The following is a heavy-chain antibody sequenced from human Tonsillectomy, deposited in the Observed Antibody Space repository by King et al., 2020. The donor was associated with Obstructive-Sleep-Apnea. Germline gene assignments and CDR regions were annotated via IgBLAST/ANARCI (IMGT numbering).Heavy chain of an antibody. CDR2: ISYDGGNK. J-gene: IGHJ6*02. Sequence: VQLVESGGGVVQPGRSLRLSCAASGFTFSNYAMHWVRQAPGKGLEGVAVISYDGGNKFYAHSVKGRFTISRDNSKNTLWLQMDSLRAEDTAVYYCARDRISGGYSVRGMDVWGQGTTVTVSS. CDR3: ARDRISGGYSVRGMDV. CDR1: GFTFSNYA. V-gene: IGHV3-30*04. D-gene: IGHD1-26*01.